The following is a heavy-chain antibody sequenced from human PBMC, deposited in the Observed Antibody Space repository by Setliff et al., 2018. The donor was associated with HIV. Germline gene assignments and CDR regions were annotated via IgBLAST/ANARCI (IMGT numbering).Heavy chain of an antibody. J-gene: IGHJ2*01. CDR1: GYTFTASY. CDR3: ARGGLGSSGYYYEGWYFDL. V-gene: IGHV1-2*02. Sequence: ASVKVSCKTSGYTFTASYLHWVRQAPGQGLQWMGWMHPNSGATKYAQKFRDRVTLTGDTSISTASMELSSLRSEDTAVYYCARGGLGSSGYYYEGWYFDLWGRGTLVTVSS. D-gene: IGHD3-22*01. CDR2: MHPNSGAT.